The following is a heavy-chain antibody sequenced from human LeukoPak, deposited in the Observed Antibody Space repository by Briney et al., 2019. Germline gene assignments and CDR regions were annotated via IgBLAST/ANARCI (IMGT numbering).Heavy chain of an antibody. CDR3: ARHRLYDFWSGYGESFSNGMDV. CDR1: GGSISSYY. V-gene: IGHV4-59*08. CDR2: IYYSGST. J-gene: IGHJ6*02. D-gene: IGHD3-3*01. Sequence: RPSETLSLTCTVSGGSISSYYWSWIRQPPGKGLEWIGYIYYSGSTNYNPSLKSRVTISVDTSKNQFSLKLSSVTAADTAVYYCARHRLYDFWSGYGESFSNGMDVWGQGTTVTVSS.